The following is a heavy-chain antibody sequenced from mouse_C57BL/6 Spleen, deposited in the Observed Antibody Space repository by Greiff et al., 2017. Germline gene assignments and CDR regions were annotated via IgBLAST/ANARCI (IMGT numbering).Heavy chain of an antibody. CDR3: TRAYYDYDGFAY. Sequence: DVQLQESGTVLARPGASVKMSCKTSGYTFTSYWMHWVKQRPGQGLEWIGAIYPGNSETSYNQKFKGKAKLTAVTSASTAYMELSSLTNEDSAVYYCTRAYYDYDGFAYWGQWTLVTVSA. V-gene: IGHV1-5*01. J-gene: IGHJ3*01. D-gene: IGHD2-4*01. CDR2: IYPGNSET. CDR1: GYTFTSYW.